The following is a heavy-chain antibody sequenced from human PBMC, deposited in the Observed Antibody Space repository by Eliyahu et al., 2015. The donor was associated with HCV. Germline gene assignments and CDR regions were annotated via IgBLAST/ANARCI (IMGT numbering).Heavy chain of an antibody. D-gene: IGHD5-18*01. CDR2: ISTTSTYT. V-gene: IGHV3-11*06. CDR3: ATLMVDTSTGGDWFDT. J-gene: IGHJ5*02. CDR1: GFTFXDSF. Sequence: QVQLVESGGGLVKPGGSLRLSCEASGFTFXDSFMIWIXQAPGKGLEWVSWISTTSTYTDYADSVKGRFTISRDNAKNSXYLEMNSLRAEDTAVYYCATLMVDTSTGGDWFDTWGQGTLVTVSS.